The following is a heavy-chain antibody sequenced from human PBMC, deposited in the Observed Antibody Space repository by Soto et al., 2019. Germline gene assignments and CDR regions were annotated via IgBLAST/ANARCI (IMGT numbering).Heavy chain of an antibody. CDR3: AKMLSTVTSYYYGMDA. CDR2: ISWDGRNK. CDR1: GFTFSSFG. J-gene: IGHJ6*02. Sequence: GGSLRLSCAPSGFTFSSFGMHWLRQAPGKGLEWVALISWDGRNKYYADSVRGRFTISRDNSRNTVDLQMNSLRPEDTAVYYCAKMLSTVTSYYYGMDAWGQGTTVTVSS. D-gene: IGHD4-17*01. V-gene: IGHV3-30*18.